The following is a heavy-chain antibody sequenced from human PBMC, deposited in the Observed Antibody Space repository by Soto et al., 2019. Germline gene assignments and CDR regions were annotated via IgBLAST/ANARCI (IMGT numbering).Heavy chain of an antibody. CDR2: VIPVFNTS. J-gene: IGHJ4*02. V-gene: IGHV1-69*13. CDR3: ARGDEMTAVTIFEY. Sequence: PSVKVSCKASGGAFGRYSVSWVRQAPGQGLEWIGGVIPVFNTSNYSLKFQGRVAIFADLSTSTVFMELRSLRSEDTALYYCARGDEMTAVTIFEYWGQGTLVTVSS. D-gene: IGHD4-17*01. CDR1: GGAFGRYS.